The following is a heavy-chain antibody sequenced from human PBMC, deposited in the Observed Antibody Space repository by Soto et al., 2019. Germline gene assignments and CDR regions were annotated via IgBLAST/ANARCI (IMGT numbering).Heavy chain of an antibody. V-gene: IGHV1-69*15. Sequence: QVHLVQSGAEVKKPGSSVNVSCKASGGTFSNYAITWVRQAPGQGLEWVGRIIPIFGTTNVAQKFQGRVTITAAESTTTVYMELSGQRSDDTAVYYCAKDGGADGYFGNWLDPWGQGTLVTVSS. CDR2: IIPIFGTT. J-gene: IGHJ5*02. CDR3: AKDGGADGYFGNWLDP. CDR1: GGTFSNYA. D-gene: IGHD5-12*01.